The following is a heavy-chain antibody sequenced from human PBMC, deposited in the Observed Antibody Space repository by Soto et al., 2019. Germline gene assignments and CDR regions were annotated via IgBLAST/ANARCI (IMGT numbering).Heavy chain of an antibody. CDR1: GFTFSSYG. J-gene: IGHJ4*02. CDR3: ARDSGDGYNSLIDY. V-gene: IGHV3-33*08. Sequence: GGSLRLSCAASGFTFSSYGMHWVRKAPGKGLEWVAVIWYDGSNKYYADSVKGRFTISRDNSKNTLYLQMNSLRAEDTPVYYCARDSGDGYNSLIDYWGQGTLVTVSS. D-gene: IGHD5-12*01. CDR2: IWYDGSNK.